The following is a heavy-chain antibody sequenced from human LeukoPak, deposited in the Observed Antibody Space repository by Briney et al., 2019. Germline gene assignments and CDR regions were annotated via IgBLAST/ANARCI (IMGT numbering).Heavy chain of an antibody. CDR2: IYYSGST. V-gene: IGHV4-59*12. Sequence: SETLSLTCAVYGGSFSGYYWSWLRQPPGKGLEWIGYIYYSGSTNYNPSLKSRVTISVDTSKNQFSLKLSSVTAADTAVYYCARRNGSGSYYAYWGQGTLVTVSS. CDR1: GGSFSGYY. D-gene: IGHD3-10*01. J-gene: IGHJ4*02. CDR3: ARRNGSGSYYAY.